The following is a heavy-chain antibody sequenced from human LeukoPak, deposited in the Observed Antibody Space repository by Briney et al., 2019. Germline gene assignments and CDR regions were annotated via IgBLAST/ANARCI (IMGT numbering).Heavy chain of an antibody. V-gene: IGHV4-39*07. CDR3: ARVFPAAKEGP. CDR2: INHSGST. CDR1: GGSISSGGYY. Sequence: PSETLSLTCTVSGGSISSGGYYWSWIRQPPGKGLEWIGEINHSGSTNYNPSLKSRVTISVDTSKNQFSLKLSSVTAADTAVYYCARVFPAAKEGPWGQGTLVTVSS. J-gene: IGHJ5*02. D-gene: IGHD2-2*01.